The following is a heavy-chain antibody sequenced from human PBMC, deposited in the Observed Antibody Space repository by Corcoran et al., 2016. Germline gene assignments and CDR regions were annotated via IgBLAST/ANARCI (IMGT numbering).Heavy chain of an antibody. CDR2: IIPIFGTA. D-gene: IGHD3-22*01. CDR1: GGTFSSYA. CDR3: ARDATYYDSSGYYRHYGMDV. J-gene: IGHJ6*02. Sequence: QVQLVQSGAEVKKPGSSVKVSCKASGGTFSSYAISWVRQAPGQGLEWMGGIIPIFGTANYAQKFQGRVTITADKSTSTAYMELSSLRSEDTAVYYCARDATYYDSSGYYRHYGMDVWGQGTTVTVSS. V-gene: IGHV1-69*06.